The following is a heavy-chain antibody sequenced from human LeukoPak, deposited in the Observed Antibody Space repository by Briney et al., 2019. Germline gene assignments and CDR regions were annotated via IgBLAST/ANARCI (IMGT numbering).Heavy chain of an antibody. Sequence: AGGSLRLSCAASGFTFSSYAMSWVRQAPGKGLEWVSAISASGGSTYYVDSVKGRFTISRDTSKNTLYLQMSSLRAEDTAIYYCAKDRPLNWGYYFDYWGQGTLVTVSS. D-gene: IGHD7-27*01. J-gene: IGHJ4*02. CDR2: ISASGGST. CDR3: AKDRPLNWGYYFDY. CDR1: GFTFSSYA. V-gene: IGHV3-23*01.